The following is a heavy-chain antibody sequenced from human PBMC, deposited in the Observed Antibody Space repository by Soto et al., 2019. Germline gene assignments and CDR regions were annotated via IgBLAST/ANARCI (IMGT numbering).Heavy chain of an antibody. CDR1: GYTFTSYA. V-gene: IGHV1-18*01. Sequence: GASVKVSCKASGYTFTSYAMHWVRQAPGQRLEWMGWISAYNGDTNYAQKFRDRVTLTTDTSTTTAHMELRNLGSDDTAVYYCARSGAYCTSITCLFDSFWGLGTLVTVSS. J-gene: IGHJ4*02. CDR2: ISAYNGDT. CDR3: ARSGAYCTSITCLFDSF. D-gene: IGHD2-8*01.